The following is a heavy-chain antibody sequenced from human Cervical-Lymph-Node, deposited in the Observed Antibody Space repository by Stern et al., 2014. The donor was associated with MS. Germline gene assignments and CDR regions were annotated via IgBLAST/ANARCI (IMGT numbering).Heavy chain of an antibody. V-gene: IGHV1-69*01. D-gene: IGHD1-1*01. CDR3: ARDNDDHGMDV. J-gene: IGHJ6*02. CDR1: GDTLSNFA. Sequence: DQLVESGAEVKKPGSSVTVSCKASGDTLSNFAISWVRQAPGQGLEWMGGIIPIFGTTHYAQNFQDRITITADQSTGTAYMDLSSLRSEDTAVYYCARDNDDHGMDVWGQGTTITVSS. CDR2: IIPIFGTT.